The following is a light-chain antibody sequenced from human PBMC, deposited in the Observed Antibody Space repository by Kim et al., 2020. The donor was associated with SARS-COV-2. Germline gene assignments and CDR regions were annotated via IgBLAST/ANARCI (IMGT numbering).Light chain of an antibody. Sequence: DRVTIACRASQSISDWLAGDRQKPGKAPKFLIYDASRLESWVPSRFSGSGSGTEFTLTISSLQPGDFATYSCQQFNSNSPSFGQGAKLE. CDR3: QQFNSNSPS. CDR1: QSISDW. V-gene: IGKV1-5*01. J-gene: IGKJ2*03. CDR2: DAS.